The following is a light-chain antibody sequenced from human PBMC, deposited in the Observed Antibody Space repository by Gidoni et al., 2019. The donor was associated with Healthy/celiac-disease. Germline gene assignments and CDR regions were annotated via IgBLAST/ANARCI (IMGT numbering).Light chain of an antibody. J-gene: IGKJ3*01. CDR3: QQYDNPPPA. CDR2: DAS. V-gene: IGKV1-33*01. Sequence: DIQMTQSPSSLSASIGDRVTITCQASQDISNYLNWYQQKPGKAPKLLIYDASSLETGVPSRFSGSGSGTDFTFTISSLQPEDIATYYCQQYDNPPPAFGPXTKVDIK. CDR1: QDISNY.